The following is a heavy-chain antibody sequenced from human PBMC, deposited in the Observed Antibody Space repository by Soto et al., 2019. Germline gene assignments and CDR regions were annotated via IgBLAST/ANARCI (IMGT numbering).Heavy chain of an antibody. CDR3: ARDVRDGYGHYFDY. CDR2: IIPIFGTA. Sequence: SVKVFCKASGGTFSSYAISWVRQAPGQGLEWMGGIIPIFGTANYAQKFQGRVTITADESTSTAYMELSSLRSEDTAVYYCARDVRDGYGHYFDYWGQGTLVTVSS. V-gene: IGHV1-69*13. CDR1: GGTFSSYA. J-gene: IGHJ4*02. D-gene: IGHD5-12*01.